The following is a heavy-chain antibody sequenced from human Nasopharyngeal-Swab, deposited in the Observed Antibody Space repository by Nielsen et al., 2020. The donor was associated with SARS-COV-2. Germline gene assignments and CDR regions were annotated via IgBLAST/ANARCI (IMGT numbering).Heavy chain of an antibody. V-gene: IGHV3-7*01. Sequence: GESLKTSCAASGFTFRHYLMSWVRQAPGKGLEWVANIKQDASEEYYVDSVKGRFTISRDNAKNSLYLQMNSLRAEDTAVYYCARDSSQYYYDSSGSFRFGGYFDYWGQGILVTVSS. CDR1: GFTFRHYL. CDR3: ARDSSQYYYDSSGSFRFGGYFDY. CDR2: IKQDASEE. D-gene: IGHD3-22*01. J-gene: IGHJ4*02.